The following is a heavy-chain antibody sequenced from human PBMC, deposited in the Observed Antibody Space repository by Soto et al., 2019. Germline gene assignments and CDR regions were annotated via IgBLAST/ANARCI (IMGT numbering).Heavy chain of an antibody. CDR3: ARGNPYYYDSSGWFDP. CDR1: GGSISSYY. D-gene: IGHD3-22*01. Sequence: SETLSLTCTVSGGSISSYYWSWIRQPPGKGLEWIGYIYYSGSTNYNPSLKSRVTISVDTSKNQFSLKLSSVTAADTAVYYCARGNPYYYDSSGWFDPWGQGTLVTVSS. V-gene: IGHV4-59*01. CDR2: IYYSGST. J-gene: IGHJ5*02.